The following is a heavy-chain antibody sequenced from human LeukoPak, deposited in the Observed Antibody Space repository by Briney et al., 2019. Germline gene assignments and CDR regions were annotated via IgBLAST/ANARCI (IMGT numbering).Heavy chain of an antibody. V-gene: IGHV1-46*01. CDR2: INPSGGST. D-gene: IGHD3-9*01. CDR3: ARDRDDILTGYPYGMDV. Sequence: ASVTVSCKASGYTFTSYYMHWVRQAPGQGLEWMGIINPSGGSTSYAQKFQGRVTMTRDTSTSTVYMELSSLRSEDTAVYYCARDRDDILTGYPYGMDVWGQGTTVTVSS. J-gene: IGHJ6*02. CDR1: GYTFTSYY.